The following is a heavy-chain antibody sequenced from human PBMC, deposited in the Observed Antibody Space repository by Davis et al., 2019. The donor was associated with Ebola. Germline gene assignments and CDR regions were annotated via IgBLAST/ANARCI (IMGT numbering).Heavy chain of an antibody. D-gene: IGHD3-3*01. CDR2: ISWNSANM. V-gene: IGHV3-9*01. CDR3: AKDIPSFYDFWSGCFDY. Sequence: PGGSLRLSCAASGFTFDDYAMHWVRQPPGEGLEWVSGISWNSANMGYADSVKGRFTISRDNSKNTVYLQMNSLRAEDTAVYYCAKDIPSFYDFWSGCFDYWGQGTLLTVSS. J-gene: IGHJ4*02. CDR1: GFTFDDYA.